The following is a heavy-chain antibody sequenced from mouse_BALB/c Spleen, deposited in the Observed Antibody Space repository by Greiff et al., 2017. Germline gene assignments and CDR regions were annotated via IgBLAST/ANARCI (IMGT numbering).Heavy chain of an antibody. V-gene: IGHV5-17*02. Sequence: EVKLVESGGGLVQPGGSRKLSCAASGFTFSSFGMHWVRQAPEKGLEWVAYISSGSSTIYYADTVKGRFTISRDNPKNTLFLQMTSLRSEDTAMYYCARDPLYWGQGTLVTVSA. J-gene: IGHJ3*01. CDR3: ARDPLY. CDR1: GFTFSSFG. CDR2: ISSGSSTI.